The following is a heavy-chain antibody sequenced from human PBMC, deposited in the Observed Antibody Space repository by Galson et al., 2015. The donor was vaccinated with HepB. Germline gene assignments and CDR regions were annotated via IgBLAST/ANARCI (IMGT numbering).Heavy chain of an antibody. CDR1: GFTFHQYG. Sequence: SLRLSCAASGFTFHQYGMHWVRQAPGKGREWVAVVWSDGNDSYHADPVKGRFTISRDNSRNMVHLDMHSLTVADTGVYFCARDRMEKAAPMGYWGRGTQVTVSS. V-gene: IGHV3-33*08. CDR3: ARDRMEKAAPMGY. J-gene: IGHJ4*02. CDR2: VWSDGNDS. D-gene: IGHD6-13*01.